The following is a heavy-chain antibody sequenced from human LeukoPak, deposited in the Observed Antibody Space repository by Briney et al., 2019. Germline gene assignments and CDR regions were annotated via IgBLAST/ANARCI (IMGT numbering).Heavy chain of an antibody. D-gene: IGHD2-2*01. CDR3: AICSSTWSGDRPDS. Sequence: SVKVSCKASGGTIRNYPISWVRQAPGQGLEWMGGILPIFRMTNYAEKFQGRVTITADESTTTAYLELNSLRSEDTAVYYCAICSSTWSGDRPDSWGQGSLVTVSS. J-gene: IGHJ4*02. CDR1: GGTIRNYP. V-gene: IGHV1-69*13. CDR2: ILPIFRMT.